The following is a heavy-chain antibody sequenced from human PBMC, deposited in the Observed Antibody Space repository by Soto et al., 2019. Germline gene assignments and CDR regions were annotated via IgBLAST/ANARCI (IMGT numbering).Heavy chain of an antibody. V-gene: IGHV4-59*01. Sequence: QVQLTESGPGLVKSSETLSLTCSVSGDSSSTYYWGWIRQPPGKGLEWIGYINYSRRSNHNPSLKRRLSVYVDTSTTQVSLKLASVTAPDTAVYYCARSYCADSVSCNWFDPWGQGTLVVVSS. CDR2: INYSRRS. J-gene: IGHJ5*02. CDR1: GDSSSTYY. D-gene: IGHD2-8*02. CDR3: ARSYCADSVSCNWFDP.